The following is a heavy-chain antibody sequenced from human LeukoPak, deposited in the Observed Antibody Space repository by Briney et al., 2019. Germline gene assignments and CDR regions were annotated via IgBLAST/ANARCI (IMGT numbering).Heavy chain of an antibody. D-gene: IGHD3-9*01. CDR3: TRAPRADDIFFES. CDR1: DDSITMYY. CDR2: ISGSGQII. Sequence: LSLTCSVSDDSITMYYWTWIRQPPGKGLEWVSHISGSGQIIYYADSMKGRFTISRDNAKNSMYLQMNSLRAEDTAVYYCTRAPRADDIFFESWGQGALVTVSS. V-gene: IGHV3-11*04. J-gene: IGHJ4*02.